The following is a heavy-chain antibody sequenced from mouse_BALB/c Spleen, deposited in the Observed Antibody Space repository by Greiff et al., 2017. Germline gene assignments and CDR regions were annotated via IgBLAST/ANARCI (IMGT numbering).Heavy chain of an antibody. V-gene: IGHV1-84*02. D-gene: IGHD2-12*01. CDR3: ATSDSDCSYWYFDD. CDR2: INPGSGNT. CDR1: GYTFTDYY. Sequence: VQLLQSGPELVKPGASVKISCKASGYTFTDYYINWVKQKPGQGLEWIGWINPGSGNTKYNEKFKGKATLTVDTSSSTAYMQLSSLTSEDTAVYVCATSDSDCSYWYFDDWGAGTTVTVSS. J-gene: IGHJ1*01.